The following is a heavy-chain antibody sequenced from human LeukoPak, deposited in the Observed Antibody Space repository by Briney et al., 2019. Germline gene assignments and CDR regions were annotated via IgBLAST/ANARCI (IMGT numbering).Heavy chain of an antibody. CDR1: GFAFSNCG. D-gene: IGHD1/OR15-1a*01. V-gene: IGHV3-48*02. CDR3: ARSRNNALDV. CDR2: ITTTSTI. J-gene: IGHJ6*02. Sequence: GGSLRLSCAASGFAFSNCGMNWVRQAPGKGLEWLSYITTTSTIYYADSMRGRFTISRDNAENSLYLQMNSLRDEDTAVYYCARSRNNALDVWGQGTTVTVSS.